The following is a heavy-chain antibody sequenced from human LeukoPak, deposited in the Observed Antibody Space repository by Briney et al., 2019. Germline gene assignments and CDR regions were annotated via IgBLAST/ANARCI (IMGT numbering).Heavy chain of an antibody. CDR2: IAHHGNNK. D-gene: IGHD2-8*02. CDR3: AKDGSWSCTD. V-gene: IGHV3-30*02. J-gene: IGHJ4*02. Sequence: PGGSLRLSCAASGFTFSNYAIHWVRQGPGKGLEWVAYIAHHGNNKYYAGSVKGRFTISRDNSKRTLYLQMNSLRADDTAVYYCAKDGSWSCTDWGQGTLVTVSS. CDR1: GFTFSNYA.